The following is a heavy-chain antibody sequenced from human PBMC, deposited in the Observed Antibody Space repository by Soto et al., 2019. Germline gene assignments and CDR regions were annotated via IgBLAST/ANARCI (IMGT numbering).Heavy chain of an antibody. CDR2: IRSKAYGGTT. D-gene: IGHD6-13*01. Sequence: GGSLRLSCTASGFTFGDYAMSWVRQAPGKGLEWVGFIRSKAYGGTTEYAASVKGRFTISRDDSKSIAYLQMNSLKTEETAVYCCTRDDTGYSSGWYAFDIWGQGTMVTVSS. CDR3: TRDDTGYSSGWYAFDI. J-gene: IGHJ3*02. CDR1: GFTFGDYA. V-gene: IGHV3-49*04.